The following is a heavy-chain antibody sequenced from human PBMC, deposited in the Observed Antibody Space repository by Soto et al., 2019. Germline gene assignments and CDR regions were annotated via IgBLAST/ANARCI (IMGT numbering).Heavy chain of an antibody. CDR3: ARDSGDGAGASVNHYLDY. J-gene: IGHJ4*01. V-gene: IGHV3-7*01. D-gene: IGHD3-10*01. Sequence: ERCMRLACAACGFRLGSYWMSWVSQAPGEGLAWLATIKMDATEKKYVGFVKGRCTMSRDNAKNSLYLQMDSRRAEDTAVYYCARDSGDGAGASVNHYLDYWGHGTLVTVSS. CDR1: GFRLGSYW. CDR2: IKMDATEK.